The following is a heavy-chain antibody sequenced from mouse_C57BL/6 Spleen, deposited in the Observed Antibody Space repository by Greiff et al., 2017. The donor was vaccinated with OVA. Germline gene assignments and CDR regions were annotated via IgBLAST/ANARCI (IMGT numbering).Heavy chain of an antibody. Sequence: EVKLMESGGDLVKPGGSLKLSCAASGFTFSSYGMSWVRQTPDKRLEWVATISSGGSYTYYPDSVKGRFTISRDNAKNTLYLQMSSLKSEDTAMDYCARHLYYDYVYAMDYWGQGTSVTVSS. D-gene: IGHD2-4*01. J-gene: IGHJ4*01. CDR2: ISSGGSYT. CDR3: ARHLYYDYVYAMDY. CDR1: GFTFSSYG. V-gene: IGHV5-6*01.